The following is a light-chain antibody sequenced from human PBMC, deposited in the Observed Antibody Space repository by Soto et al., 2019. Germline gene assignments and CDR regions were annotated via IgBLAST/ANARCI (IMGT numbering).Light chain of an antibody. J-gene: IGKJ1*01. CDR2: GAS. CDR1: QSVSSSY. V-gene: IGKV3-20*01. Sequence: EIVLTQSPGTLSLSPGERATLSCRASQSVSSSYLAWYQQKPGQAPRLLIYGASSRATRHPDRFSGSGSGTDFTLTISRLEPEDFAVYYCQQYGSSPPAWTFGQGTKVEIK. CDR3: QQYGSSPPAWT.